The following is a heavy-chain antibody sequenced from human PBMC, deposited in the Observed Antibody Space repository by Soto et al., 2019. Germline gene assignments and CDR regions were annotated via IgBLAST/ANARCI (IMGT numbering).Heavy chain of an antibody. J-gene: IGHJ4*02. D-gene: IGHD3-9*01. CDR3: ARHPGYYDILTGYSTYYFDY. CDR2: IYYRGNT. Sequence: PSETLSLTCTVSGGSISSYYWSWIRQPPGKGLEWIGYIYYRGNTNYNPSLKSRVTISLDTSKNQFSLKLSSVTAADTAVYYCARHPGYYDILTGYSTYYFDYWGQRTFVTVSA. V-gene: IGHV4-59*08. CDR1: GGSISSYY.